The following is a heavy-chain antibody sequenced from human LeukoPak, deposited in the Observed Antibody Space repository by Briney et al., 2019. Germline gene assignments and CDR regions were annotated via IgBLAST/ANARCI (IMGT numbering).Heavy chain of an antibody. V-gene: IGHV4-39*01. CDR3: ALRYFDRDY. CDR1: GGSISSSGYY. D-gene: IGHD3-9*01. J-gene: IGHJ4*02. Sequence: PSETLALTCTVSGGSISSSGYYWGWIRQPPGKGLEWIGSIYYSGSTYYNPSLKSRVTISVDTPKNQFSLKLSYVTAADTAVYYCALRYFDRDYWGQGTLVTVSS. CDR2: IYYSGST.